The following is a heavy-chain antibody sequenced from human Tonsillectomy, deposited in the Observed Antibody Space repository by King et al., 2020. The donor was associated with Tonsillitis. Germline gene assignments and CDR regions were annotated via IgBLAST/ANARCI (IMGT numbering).Heavy chain of an antibody. Sequence: VQLVESGGGLVQPGGSLRLSCAASGFTFSSYWMTWVRQAPGKGLEWVANIKQDGSEKYYVDSVKGRFTISRVNAKNSLYLQMNSLRAEDTAVYYCVRDRSYDYVWGTYRYYTMDVWGQGTTVTVSS. CDR1: GFTFSSYW. V-gene: IGHV3-7*01. J-gene: IGHJ6*02. CDR3: VRDRSYDYVWGTYRYYTMDV. CDR2: IKQDGSEK. D-gene: IGHD3-16*02.